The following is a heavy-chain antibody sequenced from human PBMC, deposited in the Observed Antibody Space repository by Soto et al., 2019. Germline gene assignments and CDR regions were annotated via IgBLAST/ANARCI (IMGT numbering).Heavy chain of an antibody. J-gene: IGHJ5*02. CDR1: GFTFTSYS. Sequence: GGSLRLSCAASGFTFTSYSMNWVRQAPGQGLEWVSYITSKSTNIKYADSVKGRFTVSRDNAKNSLYLQLNSLRDEDTAVYYCAREMGACSDSSCYPGPYDSWGQGTLVTVSS. D-gene: IGHD3-16*01. CDR3: AREMGACSDSSCYPGPYDS. CDR2: ITSKSTNI. V-gene: IGHV3-48*02.